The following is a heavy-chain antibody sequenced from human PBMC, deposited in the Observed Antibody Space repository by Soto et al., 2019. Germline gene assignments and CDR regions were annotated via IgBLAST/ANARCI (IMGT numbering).Heavy chain of an antibody. Sequence: PETLSLTCAVYGGSFSGNYRSWIRQPPGKGLEWIGEINHSGDTNYNPSLKSRVTISVDTSKNQFSLKLTSVTAADTAVYYCASGRGVQGSIITTYYSYGLDVWGQGTTVTVSS. J-gene: IGHJ6*02. V-gene: IGHV4-34*01. CDR1: GGSFSGNY. D-gene: IGHD3-10*01. CDR2: INHSGDT. CDR3: ASGRGVQGSIITTYYSYGLDV.